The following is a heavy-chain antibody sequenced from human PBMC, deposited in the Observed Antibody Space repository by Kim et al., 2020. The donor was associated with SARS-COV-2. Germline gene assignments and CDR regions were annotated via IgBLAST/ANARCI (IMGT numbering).Heavy chain of an antibody. CDR2: ISAYNGNT. D-gene: IGHD4-17*01. Sequence: ASVKVSCKASGYTFTSYGISWVRQAPGQGLEWMGWISAYNGNTNYAQKLQGRVTMTTDTSTSTAYMELRSLRSDDTAVYYCAREWPLEYGDYPVGENSFDPWGQGTLVTISS. V-gene: IGHV1-18*01. CDR1: GYTFTSYG. CDR3: AREWPLEYGDYPVGENSFDP. J-gene: IGHJ5*02.